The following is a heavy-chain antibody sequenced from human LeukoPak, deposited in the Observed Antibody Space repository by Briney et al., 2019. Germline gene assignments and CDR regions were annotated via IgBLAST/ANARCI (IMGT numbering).Heavy chain of an antibody. CDR2: IVGSGGSS. D-gene: IGHD6-19*01. J-gene: IGHJ4*02. CDR1: GFTFSDYY. CDR3: AKTTFGYSSGRSPGWPVDY. Sequence: GGSLRLSCAASGFTFSDYYMSWIRQAPGKGLEWVSGIVGSGGSSYYAESVRGRFTISRDNSKNTVYLQMNSLRDEDTAVYYCAKTTFGYSSGRSPGWPVDYWGQGTVVTVSS. V-gene: IGHV3-23*01.